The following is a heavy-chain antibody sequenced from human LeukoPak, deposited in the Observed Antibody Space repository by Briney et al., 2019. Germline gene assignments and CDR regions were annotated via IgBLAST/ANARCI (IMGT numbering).Heavy chain of an antibody. V-gene: IGHV3-23*01. D-gene: IGHD2-2*01. CDR3: AKDPPFLDIVVVPAATRLDY. CDR1: GFTFSSYA. J-gene: IGHJ4*02. CDR2: ISGSGGST. Sequence: TGGSLRLSCAASGFTFSSYAMSWVRQAPGKGLEWVSAISGSGGSTYYADSVKGRFTISRDNSKNTLYLQMNSLRAEDTAVYYCAKDPPFLDIVVVPAATRLDYWGQGTLVTVSS.